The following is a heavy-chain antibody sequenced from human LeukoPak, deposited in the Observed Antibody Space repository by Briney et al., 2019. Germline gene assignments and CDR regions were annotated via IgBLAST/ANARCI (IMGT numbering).Heavy chain of an antibody. V-gene: IGHV1-18*01. CDR2: ISVYNDKK. Sequence: ASVKVSCKTSGYTFTSYGITWVRQAPGQGLEWMGWISVYNDKKKYPQNFQDRVTLTTDTSTETAYLELRSLTSDDTAVYYCGRDFSPFCGGDCYSNYYYGMDVWGQGTTVTVSS. J-gene: IGHJ6*02. CDR3: GRDFSPFCGGDCYSNYYYGMDV. CDR1: GYTFTSYG. D-gene: IGHD2-21*02.